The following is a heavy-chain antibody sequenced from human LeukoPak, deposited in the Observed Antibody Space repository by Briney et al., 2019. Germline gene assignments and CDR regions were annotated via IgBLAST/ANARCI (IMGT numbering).Heavy chain of an antibody. D-gene: IGHD3-9*01. CDR3: ARDHLADILTGYSLNYYYYGMDV. CDR2: ISSSSSDI. V-gene: IGHV3-21*01. Sequence: GGSLRLSCAASGFTFSSYSMNWVRQAPGKGLEWVSSISSSSSDIYYADSVRGRFTISRDNAKNSLCLQMNSLRAEDTAVYYCARDHLADILTGYSLNYYYYGMDVWGKGTTVTVSS. CDR1: GFTFSSYS. J-gene: IGHJ6*04.